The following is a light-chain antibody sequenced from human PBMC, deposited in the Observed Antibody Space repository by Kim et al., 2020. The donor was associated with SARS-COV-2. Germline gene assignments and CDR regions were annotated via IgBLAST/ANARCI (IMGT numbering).Light chain of an antibody. Sequence: VSPGQTASITCSGDKLGDKYASWYQQRPGQSPVLVIYQNNRRSSGIPERFSGSNSGNTAALTISGTQAMDEADYYCQVWDSTTVVFGGGTKVTVL. V-gene: IGLV3-1*01. CDR1: KLGDKY. J-gene: IGLJ2*01. CDR2: QNN. CDR3: QVWDSTTVV.